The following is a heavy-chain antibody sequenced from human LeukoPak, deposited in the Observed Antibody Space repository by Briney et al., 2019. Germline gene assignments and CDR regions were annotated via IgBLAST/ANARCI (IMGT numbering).Heavy chain of an antibody. V-gene: IGHV1-2*02. CDR3: AREGDDSSASRGFDY. CDR2: INPNSGGT. J-gene: IGHJ4*02. CDR1: GYTFTGYY. Sequence: ASMKVSCKASGYTFTGYYMHWVRQAPGQGLEWMGWINPNSGGTNYAQKFQGRVTMTRDTSISTAYMELSRLRSDDTAVYYCAREGDDSSASRGFDYWGQGTLVTVSS. D-gene: IGHD3-22*01.